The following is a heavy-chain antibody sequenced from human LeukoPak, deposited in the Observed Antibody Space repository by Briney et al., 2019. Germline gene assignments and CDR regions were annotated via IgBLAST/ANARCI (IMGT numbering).Heavy chain of an antibody. Sequence: ASETLSLTCTVSGGSISSSSYYWGWIRQPPGKGLEWIGSIYYSGSTYYNPSLKSRVTISVDTSKNQFSLKLTSVTAADTAVYYCARYGSGSYSDDHFQHWGQGTLVTVSS. J-gene: IGHJ1*01. CDR3: ARYGSGSYSDDHFQH. V-gene: IGHV4-39*01. CDR2: IYYSGST. D-gene: IGHD3-10*01. CDR1: GGSISSSSYY.